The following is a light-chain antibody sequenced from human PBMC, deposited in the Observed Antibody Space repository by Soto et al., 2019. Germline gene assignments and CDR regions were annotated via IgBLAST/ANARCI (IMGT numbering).Light chain of an antibody. CDR1: QSIGSN. Sequence: EIAMTQSPATLSVSLGERATLSCRATQSIGSNLAWYQQKPGQAPRLLISGASTRATGIPARFSGSGSGTEFTLTISSLQSEDIAVYYCQQYNNWPPAFGGGTKVGIK. V-gene: IGKV3-15*01. J-gene: IGKJ4*01. CDR2: GAS. CDR3: QQYNNWPPA.